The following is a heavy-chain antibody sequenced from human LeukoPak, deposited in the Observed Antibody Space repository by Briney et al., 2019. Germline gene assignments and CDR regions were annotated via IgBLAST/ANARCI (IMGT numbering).Heavy chain of an antibody. CDR2: IFPSGGEI. CDR1: GFTFSTFA. Sequence: GGSLRLSCAASGFTFSTFAMVWVRQPPGKGLEWVSSIFPSGGEIHYADSVRGRFTISRGNSKSTLSLQMNSLRAEDTAIYYCATYRQVLLPFESWGQGTLVTVSS. D-gene: IGHD2-8*02. V-gene: IGHV3-23*01. CDR3: ATYRQVLLPFES. J-gene: IGHJ4*02.